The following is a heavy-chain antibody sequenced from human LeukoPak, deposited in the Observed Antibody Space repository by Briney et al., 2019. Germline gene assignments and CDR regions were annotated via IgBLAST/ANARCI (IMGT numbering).Heavy chain of an antibody. V-gene: IGHV1-18*01. Sequence: GASVKVSCKASGYIFRKYAITWVRQAPGQGLEWMGWIDPYNGHTNRAQNFQGRVTMSTDTLTNTADMELTRLRSDDTAVYYCARDYYGGHNLYNFDLWGQGTRVIVSS. CDR3: ARDYYGGHNLYNFDL. J-gene: IGHJ4*02. CDR2: IDPYNGHT. D-gene: IGHD3-10*01. CDR1: GYIFRKYA.